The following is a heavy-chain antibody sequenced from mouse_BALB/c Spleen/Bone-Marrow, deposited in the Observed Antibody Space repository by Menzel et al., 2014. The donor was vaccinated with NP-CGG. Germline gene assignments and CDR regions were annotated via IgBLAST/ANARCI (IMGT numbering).Heavy chain of an antibody. CDR2: INPDSRTI. D-gene: IGHD2-4*01. V-gene: IGHV4-1*02. J-gene: IGHJ3*01. Sequence: EVKLVESGGGLMQPGGSLKLSCAASGFYFXAYWMSWVRQAPGKGLEWIGEINPDSRTINYTPSLKEKFIISRDNAKNTLYLQMSKVRSEDTALYYCARLYDYGWFAYWGQGTLVTVSA. CDR3: ARLYDYGWFAY. CDR1: GFYFXAYW.